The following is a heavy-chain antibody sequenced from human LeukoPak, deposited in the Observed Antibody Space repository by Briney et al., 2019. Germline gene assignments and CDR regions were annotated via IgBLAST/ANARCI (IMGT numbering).Heavy chain of an antibody. CDR2: IIPIFGTA. Sequence: SVTVSCKASGGTFSSYAISWVRQAPGQGLEWMGGIIPIFGTANYAQKFQGRVTITTDESTSTAYMELSSLRSEDTAVYYCARGARYGDSPFDYWGQGTLVTVSS. V-gene: IGHV1-69*05. CDR1: GGTFSSYA. D-gene: IGHD4-17*01. CDR3: ARGARYGDSPFDY. J-gene: IGHJ4*02.